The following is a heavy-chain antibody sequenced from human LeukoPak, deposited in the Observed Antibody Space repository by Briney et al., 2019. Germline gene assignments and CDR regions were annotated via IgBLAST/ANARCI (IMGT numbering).Heavy chain of an antibody. CDR3: ARAPNWNDVYLSWFDP. V-gene: IGHV3-11*04. Sequence: PGGSLRLSCAASGFTFSDYYMSWIRQAPGKGLEWVLYISSSGSTIYYADSVKGRFTISRDNAKNSLYLQMNSLRAEDTAVYYCARAPNWNDVYLSWFDPWGQGTLVTVSS. D-gene: IGHD1-1*01. J-gene: IGHJ5*02. CDR1: GFTFSDYY. CDR2: ISSSGSTI.